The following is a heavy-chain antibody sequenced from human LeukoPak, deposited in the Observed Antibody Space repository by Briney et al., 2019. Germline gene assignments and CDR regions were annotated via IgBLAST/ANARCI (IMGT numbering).Heavy chain of an antibody. V-gene: IGHV4-34*01. J-gene: IGHJ5*02. Sequence: SSETLSLTCAVCGGSFSGYYWSWIRQPPGKGLEWIGEINHSGSTNYNPSLKSRVTISVDTSKNQFSLKLSSVTAADTAVYYCARGFYTYFDPWGQGTLVTVSS. CDR3: ARGFYTYFDP. CDR2: INHSGST. CDR1: GGSFSGYY. D-gene: IGHD2/OR15-2a*01.